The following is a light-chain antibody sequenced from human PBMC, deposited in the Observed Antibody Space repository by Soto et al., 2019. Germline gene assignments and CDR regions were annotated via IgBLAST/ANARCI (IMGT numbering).Light chain of an antibody. Sequence: QSVLTQPASVSGSPGQSITISCTGTSSDVGGYNYVSWYQQHPGKAPKLMIYEVSNRPPGVSNRFSGSKSGNTASLTISGLQADDEADYYCSSYTSSSPLEVFGTGTKLTVL. V-gene: IGLV2-14*01. CDR2: EVS. J-gene: IGLJ1*01. CDR3: SSYTSSSPLEV. CDR1: SSDVGGYNY.